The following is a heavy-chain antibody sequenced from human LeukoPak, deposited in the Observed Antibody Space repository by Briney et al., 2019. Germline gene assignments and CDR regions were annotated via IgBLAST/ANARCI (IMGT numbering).Heavy chain of an antibody. D-gene: IGHD3-10*01. Sequence: KPSETLSLTCTVSGGSISSSSYFWGWIRQPPGKGLEWIGSIYDSGSTYYNPSHKSRVTISVDTSNNQFSLKLNSVTAADTAVYYCARGRGYGSHYWGQGTLVTVSS. CDR1: GGSISSSSYF. J-gene: IGHJ4*02. CDR3: ARGRGYGSHY. V-gene: IGHV4-39*01. CDR2: IYDSGST.